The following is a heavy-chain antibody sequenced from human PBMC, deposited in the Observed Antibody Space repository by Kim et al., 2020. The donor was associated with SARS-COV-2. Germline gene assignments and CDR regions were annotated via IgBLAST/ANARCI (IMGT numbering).Heavy chain of an antibody. CDR3: AADPDGGANYYYYYYGMDV. V-gene: IGHV1-58*01. CDR1: GFTFTSSA. D-gene: IGHD1-26*01. J-gene: IGHJ6*02. Sequence: SVKVSCKASGFTFTSSAVQWVRQARGQRLEWIGWIVVGSGNTNYAQKFQERVTITRDMSTSTAYMELSSLRSEDTAVYYCAADPDGGANYYYYYYGMDVWGQGTTVTVSS. CDR2: IVVGSGNT.